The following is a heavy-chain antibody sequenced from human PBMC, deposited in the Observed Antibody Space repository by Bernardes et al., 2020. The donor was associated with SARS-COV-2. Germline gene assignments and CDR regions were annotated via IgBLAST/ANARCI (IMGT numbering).Heavy chain of an antibody. V-gene: IGHV3-23*01. CDR1: GFTFSSYA. J-gene: IGHJ6*02. CDR3: AKDLIAVAGTYYYYYGMDV. Sequence: GSLRLSCAASGFTFSSYAMSWVRQAPGKGLEWVSAISDSGGSTYYADSVKGRFTISRDNSKNTLSLQMNSLRAEDTAVYYCAKDLIAVAGTYYYYYGMDVWGQGTTVTVSS. CDR2: ISDSGGST. D-gene: IGHD6-19*01.